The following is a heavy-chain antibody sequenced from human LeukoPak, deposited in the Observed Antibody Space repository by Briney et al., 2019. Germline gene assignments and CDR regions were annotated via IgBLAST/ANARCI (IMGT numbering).Heavy chain of an antibody. CDR2: MNPNSGNT. D-gene: IGHD3-10*01. CDR1: GYTFTSYD. J-gene: IGHJ6*02. CDR3: ARGRGVLWFGEPSYGMDV. V-gene: IGHV1-8*01. Sequence: ASVKVSCKASGYTFTSYDINWVRQATGQGLEWMGWMNPNSGNTGYAQKFQGRVTMTRNTSISTAYMELSSLRSEDTAVYYCARGRGVLWFGEPSYGMDVWGQGTTVTVSS.